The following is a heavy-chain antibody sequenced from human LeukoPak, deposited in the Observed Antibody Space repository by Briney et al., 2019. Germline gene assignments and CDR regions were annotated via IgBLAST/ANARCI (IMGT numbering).Heavy chain of an antibody. V-gene: IGHV4-34*01. Sequence: LETLSLTCAVYGGSFSGYYWSWIRQPPGKGLEWIGEINHSGSTNYNPSLKSRVTISVDTSKNQFSLKLSSVTAADTAVYYCARDHYDFWSGYQWDTFDYWGQGTLVTVSS. CDR3: ARDHYDFWSGYQWDTFDY. CDR1: GGSFSGYY. CDR2: INHSGST. J-gene: IGHJ4*02. D-gene: IGHD3-3*01.